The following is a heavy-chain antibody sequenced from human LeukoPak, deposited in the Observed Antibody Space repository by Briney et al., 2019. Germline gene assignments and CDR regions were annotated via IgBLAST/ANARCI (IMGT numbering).Heavy chain of an antibody. Sequence: GESLKISCNVSGYSFTSYWIGWVRQMSGKGLEWMGIIYPGDSDIRYSPSFQGQVTISADKSISTAYLQWSSLKASDTAMYYCARHYYDYVWGSYGIDYWGQGTLVTVSS. D-gene: IGHD3-16*01. CDR1: GYSFTSYW. V-gene: IGHV5-51*01. J-gene: IGHJ4*02. CDR2: IYPGDSDI. CDR3: ARHYYDYVWGSYGIDY.